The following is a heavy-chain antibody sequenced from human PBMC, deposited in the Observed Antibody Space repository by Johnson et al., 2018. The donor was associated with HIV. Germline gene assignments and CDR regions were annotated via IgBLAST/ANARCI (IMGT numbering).Heavy chain of an antibody. V-gene: IGHV3-13*01. CDR3: ARGGGHCSSTSCDDAFDI. CDR1: GFTFSSYD. Sequence: VQLVESGGGLVQPGGSLRLSCAASGFTFSSYDMHWVRQATGKGLEWVSAIGTAGDTYYPGSVKGRFTISRENAKNSLYLQMNSLRVGETAVYYCARGGGHCSSTSCDDAFDIWGQGTMVTVSS. CDR2: IGTAGDT. J-gene: IGHJ3*02. D-gene: IGHD2-2*01.